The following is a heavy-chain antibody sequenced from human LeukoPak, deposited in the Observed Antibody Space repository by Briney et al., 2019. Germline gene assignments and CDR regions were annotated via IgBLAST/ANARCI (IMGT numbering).Heavy chain of an antibody. CDR3: ARDYKSYYYDSSGYYYHLVDCGY. J-gene: IGHJ4*02. CDR2: ISAYNGNT. Sequence: ASVKVSCKASGYTFNSYGISWVRQAPGQGLEWMGWISAYNGNTNYAQKLQGRVTMTTDTSTSTAYMELRSLRSDDTAVYYCARDYKSYYYDSSGYYYHLVDCGYWGQGTLVTVSS. D-gene: IGHD3-22*01. V-gene: IGHV1-18*01. CDR1: GYTFNSYG.